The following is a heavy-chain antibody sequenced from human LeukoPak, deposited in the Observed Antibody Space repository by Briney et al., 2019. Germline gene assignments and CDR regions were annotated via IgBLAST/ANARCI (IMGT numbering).Heavy chain of an antibody. CDR2: IIPILGIA. J-gene: IGHJ4*02. D-gene: IGHD1-26*01. CDR1: GGTFSSYA. Sequence: SVKVSCKASGGTFSSYAISLVRQAPGQGLEWMGRIIPILGIANYAQKFQGRVTITADKSTSTAYMELSSLRSEDTAVYYCASTNLPSGGPLDYWGQGTLVTVSS. CDR3: ASTNLPSGGPLDY. V-gene: IGHV1-69*04.